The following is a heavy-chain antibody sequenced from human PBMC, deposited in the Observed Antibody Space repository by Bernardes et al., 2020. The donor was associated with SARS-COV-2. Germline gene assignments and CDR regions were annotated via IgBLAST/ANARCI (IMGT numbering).Heavy chain of an antibody. CDR3: AASVVTSGGYDF. Sequence: GGSLRLSCAASGFSVSSTFMMWVRQAPGKGLEWVSVIFGGGEIYHADSVKGRFTTSRDNSKNTLSLQMDSLRAEDTALYYCAASVVTSGGYDFWGQGTLVPVSS. CDR1: GFSVSSTF. CDR2: IFGGGEI. V-gene: IGHV3-53*01. J-gene: IGHJ4*02. D-gene: IGHD2-15*01.